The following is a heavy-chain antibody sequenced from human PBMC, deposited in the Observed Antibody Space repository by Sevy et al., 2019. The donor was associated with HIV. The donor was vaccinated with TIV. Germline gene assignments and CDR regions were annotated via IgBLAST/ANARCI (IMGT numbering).Heavy chain of an antibody. CDR1: GFAFSDYA. Sequence: SLRLSCAASGFAFSDYAMHWVRQVSGKGLGGVSGISWNSGAIGYAYSVKGRFTISRDNAKNSLHLQMNSLRVEDTALYYCGRAQGYCVINSCFGGSINAFDIWGQGTMVTVSS. V-gene: IGHV3-9*01. J-gene: IGHJ3*02. D-gene: IGHD2-15*01. CDR2: ISWNSGAI. CDR3: GRAQGYCVINSCFGGSINAFDI.